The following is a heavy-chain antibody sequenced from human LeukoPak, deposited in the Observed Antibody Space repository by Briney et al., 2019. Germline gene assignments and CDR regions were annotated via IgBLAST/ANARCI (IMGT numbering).Heavy chain of an antibody. CDR1: GFTFSSYW. D-gene: IGHD6-6*01. CDR2: INSDGSST. J-gene: IGHJ4*02. CDR3: AKRVPYSSSSVYFDN. V-gene: IGHV3-74*01. Sequence: TGGSLRLSCAASGFTFSSYWMHWVRQAPGKGLVWVSRINSDGSSTSYADSVKGRFTVSRDNSKNTLYLQMNSSRAEDTAVYYCAKRVPYSSSSVYFDNWGQGTLVTVSS.